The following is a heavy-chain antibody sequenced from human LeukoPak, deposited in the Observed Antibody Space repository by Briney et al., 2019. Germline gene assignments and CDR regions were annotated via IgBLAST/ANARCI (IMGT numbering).Heavy chain of an antibody. CDR3: AKVKLELLLPTFDY. J-gene: IGHJ4*02. D-gene: IGHD1-7*01. CDR1: GFTFSSYA. V-gene: IGHV3-23*01. CDR2: ISGSGGST. Sequence: GGSLRLSCAASGFTFSSYAMSWVRQAPGKGLEWVSAISGSGGSTYYADSVKGRFTISRDNSKNTLYLQINSLRAEDTAVYYCAKVKLELLLPTFDYWGQGTLVTVSS.